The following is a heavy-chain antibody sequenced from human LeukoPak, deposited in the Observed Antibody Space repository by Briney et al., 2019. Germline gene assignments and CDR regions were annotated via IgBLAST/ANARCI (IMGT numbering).Heavy chain of an antibody. CDR3: ARPYYYDSSGYYTPPVIDYYYGMDV. Sequence: ASVKVSCKASGYTFTSYGISWVRQAPGQGLEWMGWISAYNGNTNYAQKLQGRVTMTTDTSTSTAYMELSSLRSEDTAVYYCARPYYYDSSGYYTPPVIDYYYGMDVWGQGTTVTVSS. V-gene: IGHV1-18*01. CDR1: GYTFTSYG. D-gene: IGHD3-22*01. CDR2: ISAYNGNT. J-gene: IGHJ6*02.